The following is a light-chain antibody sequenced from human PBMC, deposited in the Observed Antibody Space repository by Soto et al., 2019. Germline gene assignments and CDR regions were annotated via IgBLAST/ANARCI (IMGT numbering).Light chain of an antibody. V-gene: IGKV3-15*01. CDR2: GAS. J-gene: IGKJ2*01. CDR1: QSVGSN. CDR3: QQDTNWPYT. Sequence: EIVMTQSPATLSVSPGERASLSCRASQSVGSNLAWYQQTAGQAPRLLIYGASTRATGIPARFSGSVSGTEFTLTTSSLQSEEVAVYYCQQDTNWPYTFGPGTKLEI.